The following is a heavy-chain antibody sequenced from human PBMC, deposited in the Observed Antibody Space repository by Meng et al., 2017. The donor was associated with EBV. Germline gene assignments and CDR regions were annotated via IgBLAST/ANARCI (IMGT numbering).Heavy chain of an antibody. CDR1: GGTFSSYA. CDR3: ARDPSSSSPYFDY. V-gene: IGHV1-69*01. CDR2: IIPIFGTA. J-gene: IGHJ4*02. Sequence: QLRLVQSGAEVKTPVSSGTVSCKACGGTFSSYAISWVRQAPGQGLEWMGGIIPIFGTANYAQKFQGRVTITADESTSTAYMELSSLRSEDTAVYYCARDPSSSSPYFDYWGQGTLVTVSS. D-gene: IGHD6-6*01.